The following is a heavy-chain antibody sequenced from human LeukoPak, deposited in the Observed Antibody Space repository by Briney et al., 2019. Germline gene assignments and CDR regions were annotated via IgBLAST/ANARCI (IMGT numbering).Heavy chain of an antibody. J-gene: IGHJ4*02. CDR1: GSTFSSYA. CDR2: ISSNGGST. V-gene: IGHV3-64*01. D-gene: IGHD3-16*02. CDR3: ARAGGVWGSYRYYDY. Sequence: GGSLRLSCAASGSTFSSYAMHWVRQAPGKGLEYVSAISSNGGSTYYANSVKGRFTISRDNSKNTLYLQMGSLRAEDMAVYYCARAGGVWGSYRYYDYWGQGTLVTVSS.